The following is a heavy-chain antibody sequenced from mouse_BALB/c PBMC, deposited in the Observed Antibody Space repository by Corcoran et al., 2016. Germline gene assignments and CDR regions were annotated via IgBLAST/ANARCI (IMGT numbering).Heavy chain of an antibody. V-gene: IGHV1S136*01. CDR2: INPYNDGT. J-gene: IGHJ1*01. CDR3: ARASTMITRYFDV. D-gene: IGHD2-4*01. CDR1: GYTFTSYV. Sequence: EVQLQQSGPELVKPGASVKMSCKASGYTFTSYVMHWVKQKPGQVLEWSGYINPYNDGTKYNEKIKGKATVTSDKSSSTDYMELSSLTSEDSAVYYCARASTMITRYFDVWGAGTTVTVSS.